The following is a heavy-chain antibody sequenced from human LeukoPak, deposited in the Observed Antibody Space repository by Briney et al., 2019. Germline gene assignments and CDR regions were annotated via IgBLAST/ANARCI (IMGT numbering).Heavy chain of an antibody. CDR2: INPNSGGT. J-gene: IGHJ6*03. Sequence: ASVKVSCKASGYTFTGYYMHWVRQAPGQGLEWMGWINPNSGGTNYAQKFQGRVTMTRDTSISTAYMELSRLRSDDTAVYYCARVDIVVVPAAMRYYYYYMDVWGKGTTVTVPS. V-gene: IGHV1-2*02. D-gene: IGHD2-2*01. CDR3: ARVDIVVVPAAMRYYYYYMDV. CDR1: GYTFTGYY.